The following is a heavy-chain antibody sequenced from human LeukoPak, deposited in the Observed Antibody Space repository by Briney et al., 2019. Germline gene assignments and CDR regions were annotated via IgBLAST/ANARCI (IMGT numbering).Heavy chain of an antibody. Sequence: PGGSLRLSCAASDLPVRSNYMSWVRQAPGKGLECVSYISRDSSTTYAASVKGRFTTSRDNSGNTLYLQMNNLKTEDTAVYYCRVCGGDCSLIDTWGQGTLVTVSS. CDR2: ISRDSST. V-gene: IGHV3-53*01. J-gene: IGHJ5*02. D-gene: IGHD2-21*02. CDR1: DLPVRSNY. CDR3: RVCGGDCSLIDT.